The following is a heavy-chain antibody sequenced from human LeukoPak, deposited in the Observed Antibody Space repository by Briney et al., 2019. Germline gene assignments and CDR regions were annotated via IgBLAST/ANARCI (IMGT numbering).Heavy chain of an antibody. CDR1: GFTFSTNA. Sequence: GGSLRLSCAASGFTFSTNAMSWVRQAPGKGLEWVSGISVSGGSTYYADSVKGRFTISRDNSKNTLYVQMNSLRAEDTAVYYCAKEGSPPNFYYMDVWGKGATVTASS. J-gene: IGHJ6*03. D-gene: IGHD6-19*01. CDR2: ISVSGGST. V-gene: IGHV3-23*01. CDR3: AKEGSPPNFYYMDV.